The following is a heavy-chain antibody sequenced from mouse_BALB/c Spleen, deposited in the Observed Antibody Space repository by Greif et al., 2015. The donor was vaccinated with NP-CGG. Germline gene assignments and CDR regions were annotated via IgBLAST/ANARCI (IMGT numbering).Heavy chain of an antibody. CDR2: ISSGGSYT. D-gene: IGHD2-1*01. Sequence: EVKLMESGGGLVKPGGSPKLSCAASGFTFSSYAMSWVRQTPEKRLEWVATISSGGSYTYYPDSVKGRFTISRDNAKNALYLQMSSLRSEDTAMYYCARQGGNYGIRAWFAYWGQGTLVTVSA. CDR3: ARQGGNYGIRAWFAY. CDR1: GFTFSSYA. V-gene: IGHV5-9-3*01. J-gene: IGHJ3*01.